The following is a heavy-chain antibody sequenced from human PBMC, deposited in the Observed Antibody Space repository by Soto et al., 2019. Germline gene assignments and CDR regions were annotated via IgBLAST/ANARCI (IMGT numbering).Heavy chain of an antibody. CDR1: GFTVSSNY. CDR2: IYSGGST. CDR3: ARETGFGDNWFDP. D-gene: IGHD3-10*01. Sequence: EVQLVESGGGLVQPGGSLRLSCAASGFTVSSNYMSWVRQAPGKGLEWVSVIYSGGSTYYADSVKGRFTISRANSKNTLYLQMNSLRAEDTAVYDCARETGFGDNWFDPWGQGTLVTVSS. V-gene: IGHV3-66*01. J-gene: IGHJ5*02.